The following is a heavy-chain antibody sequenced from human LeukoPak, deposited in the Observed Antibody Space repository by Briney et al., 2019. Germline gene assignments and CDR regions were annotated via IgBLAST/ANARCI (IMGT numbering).Heavy chain of an antibody. CDR3: ARYPGCNWNDGYFDY. J-gene: IGHJ4*02. V-gene: IGHV4-59*01. Sequence: SETLSLTCTVSGGSISSYYWSWIRQPPGKGLEWIGYIYYSGSTNYNPSLKSRVTISVDTSKNQFSLKLSSVTAADTAVYYCARYPGCNWNDGYFDYWGQGTLVTVSS. CDR2: IYYSGST. D-gene: IGHD1-20*01. CDR1: GGSISSYY.